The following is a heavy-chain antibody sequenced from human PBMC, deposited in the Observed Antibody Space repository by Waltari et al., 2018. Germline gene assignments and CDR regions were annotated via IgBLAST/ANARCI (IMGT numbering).Heavy chain of an antibody. CDR1: GYSISSGYY. D-gene: IGHD2-15*01. J-gene: IGHJ6*03. CDR3: ARAWACSGGSCYSGDYYYYMDV. CDR2: IYHSGST. V-gene: IGHV4-38-2*01. Sequence: QVQLQESGPGLVKPSETLSLTCAVSGYSISSGYYWGWIRQPPGKGLEWIGSIYHSGSTYYNPSLKSRVTISVDTSKNQFSLKLSSVTAADTAVYYCARAWACSGGSCYSGDYYYYMDVWGKGTTVTVSS.